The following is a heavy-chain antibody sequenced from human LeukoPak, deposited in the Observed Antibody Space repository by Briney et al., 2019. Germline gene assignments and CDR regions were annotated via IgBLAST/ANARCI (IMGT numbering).Heavy chain of an antibody. D-gene: IGHD6-6*01. Sequence: PGGSLRLSCAASGFTFSSYAMSWVRQAPGKGLEWVSAISGSGGSTYYADSVKGRFTISRDNSKNTLYLQMNSLRAEDTAVYYCAKGVGYSSSSGQDYWGQGTLVTVSS. CDR1: GFTFSSYA. V-gene: IGHV3-23*01. CDR2: ISGSGGST. CDR3: AKGVGYSSSSGQDY. J-gene: IGHJ4*02.